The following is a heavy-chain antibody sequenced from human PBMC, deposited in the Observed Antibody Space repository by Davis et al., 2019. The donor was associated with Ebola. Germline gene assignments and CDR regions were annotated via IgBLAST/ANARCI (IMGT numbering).Heavy chain of an antibody. V-gene: IGHV1-18*04. CDR1: GYSFTSYW. J-gene: IGHJ5*02. D-gene: IGHD3-10*01. CDR3: ARDRAVNWFDP. CDR2: ISAYNGNT. Sequence: AASVKVSCKASGYSFTSYWISWVRQAPGQGLEWMGWISAYNGNTNYAQKLQGRVTMTTDTSTSTAYMELRSLRSDDTAVYYCARDRAVNWFDPWGQGTLVTVSS.